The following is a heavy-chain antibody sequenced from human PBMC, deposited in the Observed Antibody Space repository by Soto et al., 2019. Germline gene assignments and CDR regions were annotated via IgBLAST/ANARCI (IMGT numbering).Heavy chain of an antibody. J-gene: IGHJ6*02. V-gene: IGHV3-48*02. CDR3: ARDDGGSSWFGAVYYFFGMDV. D-gene: IGHD3-10*01. Sequence: EVQLVESGGDLVQPGGSLRLSCAASGFIFSDYTMTWVRQAPGRGLEFVSHISSSGVAIFYAESVKGRFTVSIDNAKNSLYLQMNRLRDDDTAVYLCARDDGGSSWFGAVYYFFGMDVWAQGAAVTFSS. CDR1: GFIFSDYT. CDR2: ISSSGVAI.